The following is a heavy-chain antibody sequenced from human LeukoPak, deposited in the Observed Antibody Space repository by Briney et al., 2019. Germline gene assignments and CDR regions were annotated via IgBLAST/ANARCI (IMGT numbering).Heavy chain of an antibody. CDR1: GFTFSSYW. CDR2: IKQDGSEK. J-gene: IGHJ4*02. V-gene: IGHV3-7*03. D-gene: IGHD5-24*01. Sequence: GGSLRLSCAASGFTFSSYWMSWVRQAPGKGLEWVANIKQDGSEKYYVDSVKGRFTISRGNAKNSLYLQMNSLRAEDTAVYYCARGRGWLQLEYYFDYWGQGTLVTVSS. CDR3: ARGRGWLQLEYYFDY.